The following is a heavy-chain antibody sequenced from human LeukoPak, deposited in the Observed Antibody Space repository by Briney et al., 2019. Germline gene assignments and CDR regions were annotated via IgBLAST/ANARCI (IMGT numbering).Heavy chain of an antibody. D-gene: IGHD2-15*01. J-gene: IGHJ4*02. CDR1: GYTFTSYG. V-gene: IGHV1-18*01. CDR2: ISAYNGNT. CDR3: AVYAPGYCSGGSRYSVIDYFDY. Sequence: GASVKVSCKASGYTFTSYGISWVRQAPGQGLEWMGWISAYNGNTNYAQKLQGRVTMTTDTSTSTAYMELRSLRSDDTAVYYCAVYAPGYCSGGSRYSVIDYFDYWGQGTLVTVSS.